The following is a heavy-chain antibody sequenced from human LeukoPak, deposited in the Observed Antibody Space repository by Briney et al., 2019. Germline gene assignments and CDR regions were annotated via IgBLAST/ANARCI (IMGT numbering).Heavy chain of an antibody. Sequence: PGGSLRLSCAASGFTFSDYYMIWIRQAPGKRLEWVSYIGSSGSPIFYADSVRGRFTVSRDNAKNSLYLQMNSLRAGDTAVYYCARDYSGIAAAGYYFDYWGQGTLVTVSS. J-gene: IGHJ4*02. CDR1: GFTFSDYY. D-gene: IGHD6-13*01. CDR3: ARDYSGIAAAGYYFDY. V-gene: IGHV3-11*04. CDR2: IGSSGSPI.